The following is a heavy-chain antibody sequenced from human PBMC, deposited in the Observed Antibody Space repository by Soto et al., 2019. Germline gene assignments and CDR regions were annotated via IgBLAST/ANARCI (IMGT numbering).Heavy chain of an antibody. CDR2: IWYDGSNK. CDR3: ARAAGGYYYGSGSQHVDYYYYGMDV. CDR1: GFTFSSYG. D-gene: IGHD3-10*01. Sequence: GGSLRLSCAASGFTFSSYGMHWVRQAPGKGLEWVAVIWYDGSNKYYADSVKGRFTISRDNSKNTLYLQMNSLRAEDTAVYYCARAAGGYYYGSGSQHVDYYYYGMDVWGQGTTVTVSS. V-gene: IGHV3-33*01. J-gene: IGHJ6*02.